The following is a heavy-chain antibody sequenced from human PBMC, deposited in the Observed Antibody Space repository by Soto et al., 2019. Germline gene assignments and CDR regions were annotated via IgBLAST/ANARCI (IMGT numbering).Heavy chain of an antibody. CDR3: ARDPPDYDILTGYYRGGMDV. Sequence: QVQLQESGPGLVKPSQTLSLTCTVSGGSISSGGYYWSWIRQHPGKGLEWIGYIYYSGSTYYNPSLKSRVTRSVDTSKNQFSLKLSSVTVADTAVYYCARDPPDYDILTGYYRGGMDVWGQGTTVTVSS. D-gene: IGHD3-9*01. V-gene: IGHV4-31*03. CDR2: IYYSGST. J-gene: IGHJ6*02. CDR1: GGSISSGGYY.